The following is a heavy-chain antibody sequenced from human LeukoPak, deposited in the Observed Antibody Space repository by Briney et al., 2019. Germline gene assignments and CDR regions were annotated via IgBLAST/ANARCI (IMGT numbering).Heavy chain of an antibody. CDR1: GFXFXXXX. J-gene: IGHJ4*02. V-gene: IGHV3-15*01. D-gene: IGHD6-19*01. CDR3: TRDREVAGPDS. Sequence: GGSLRLSCAASGFXFXXXXXXXVXXXPXKXXEXVGRIKSKVDGGTTDYAAAVEGRFTISRDDSENTLSLQMSSLKTDDTAVYYCTRDREVAGPDSWGQGTLVTVSS. CDR2: IKSKVDGGTT.